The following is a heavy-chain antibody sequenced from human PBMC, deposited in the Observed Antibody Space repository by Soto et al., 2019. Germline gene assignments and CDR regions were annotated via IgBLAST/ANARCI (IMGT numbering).Heavy chain of an antibody. CDR2: IIPIFGTA. D-gene: IGHD2-2*01. Sequence: QVPLVQSGAEVKKPGSSVKVSCKASGGTFSSYAISWVRQAPGQGLEWMGGIIPIFGTANYAQKFQGRVPITADESTSTAYMELSSLRSEDTAVYYCASFTLGCSSTSCDYYYGMDVWGQGTTVTVSS. V-gene: IGHV1-69*01. CDR1: GGTFSSYA. J-gene: IGHJ6*02. CDR3: ASFTLGCSSTSCDYYYGMDV.